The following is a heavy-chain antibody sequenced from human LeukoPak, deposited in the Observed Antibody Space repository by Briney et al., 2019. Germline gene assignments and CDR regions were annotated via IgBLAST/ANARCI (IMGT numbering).Heavy chain of an antibody. CDR3: ARDSNYDY. J-gene: IGHJ4*02. Sequence: GGSLRLSCAASGFTVSSTYMSWVRQPPGKGLEWVSVIYSGGSTFYADSVKGRFTISRDNSKNTLYLQMNSLRAEDTAVYYCARDSNYDYRGQGTLVTVSS. CDR1: GFTVSSTY. V-gene: IGHV3-66*01. CDR2: IYSGGST. D-gene: IGHD3-3*02.